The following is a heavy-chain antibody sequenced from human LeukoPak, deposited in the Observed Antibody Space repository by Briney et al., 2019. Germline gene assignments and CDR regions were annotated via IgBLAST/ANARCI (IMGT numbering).Heavy chain of an antibody. CDR2: ISYDGSNK. D-gene: IGHD4-23*01. CDR1: GFTSSSYA. CDR3: ARDPTTVADYYFDY. Sequence: GGSLRLSCAASGFTSSSYAMHWVRQAPGKGLEWVAVISYDGSNKYYADSVKGRFTISRDNSKNTLYLQMNSLRAEDTAVYYCARDPTTVADYYFDYWGQGTLVTVSS. V-gene: IGHV3-30*04. J-gene: IGHJ4*02.